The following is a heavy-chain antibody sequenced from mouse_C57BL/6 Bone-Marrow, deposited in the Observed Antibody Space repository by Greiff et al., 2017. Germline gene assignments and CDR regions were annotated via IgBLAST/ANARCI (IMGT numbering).Heavy chain of an antibody. CDR2: IDPETGGT. CDR1: GYTFTDYE. CDR3: TRNGLDY. J-gene: IGHJ2*01. V-gene: IGHV1-15*01. Sequence: VQLQQPGAELVRPGASVTLSCKASGYTFTDYEMHWVKQTPVHGLEWIGAIDPETGGTAYNQKFKGKAILTADKSSSTAYMELPSLTSEDSAVYYCTRNGLDYWGQGTTLTVSS.